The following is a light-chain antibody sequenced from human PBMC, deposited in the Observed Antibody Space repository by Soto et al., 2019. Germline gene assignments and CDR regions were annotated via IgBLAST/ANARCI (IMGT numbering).Light chain of an antibody. CDR2: GVF. V-gene: IGKV3-20*01. CDR3: QHYDGSPRT. Sequence: ETVLTQSPGTVSLSPGERATLSCRTSQSVKSNYLAWYQQKPGQAPRLLIFGVFNRATGIPDRFSGSGSGTDFTLTISGLEPADSAVYYCQHYDGSPRTFGQGTKLEIK. J-gene: IGKJ2*01. CDR1: QSVKSNY.